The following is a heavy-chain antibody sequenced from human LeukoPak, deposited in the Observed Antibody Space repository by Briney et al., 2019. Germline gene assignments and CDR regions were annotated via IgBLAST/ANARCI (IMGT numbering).Heavy chain of an antibody. CDR3: ARGPGADGWDLVRGVITVGTLDY. CDR1: GGTFSSYA. V-gene: IGHV1-69*01. CDR2: IIPIFGTA. D-gene: IGHD3-10*01. Sequence: EASVKVSCKASGGTFSSYAISWVRQAPGQGLEWMGGIIPIFGTANYAQKFQGRVTITADESTSTAYMELSSLRSEDTAVYYCARGPGADGWDLVRGVITVGTLDYWGQGTLITVSS. J-gene: IGHJ4*02.